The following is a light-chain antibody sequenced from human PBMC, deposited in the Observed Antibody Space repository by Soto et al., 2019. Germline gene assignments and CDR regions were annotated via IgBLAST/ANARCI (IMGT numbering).Light chain of an antibody. J-gene: IGKJ1*01. V-gene: IGKV1-5*03. CDR3: QHYNSYSEA. Sequence: DIQMTQSPSTLSGSVGDRVTITCRASKTISSWLAWYQQKPGKAPKLLIYRASTLKSGVPSRFSGSGSGTEFTLTISSLQPDDFATYYCQHYNSYSEAFGQGTRWIS. CDR1: KTISSW. CDR2: RAS.